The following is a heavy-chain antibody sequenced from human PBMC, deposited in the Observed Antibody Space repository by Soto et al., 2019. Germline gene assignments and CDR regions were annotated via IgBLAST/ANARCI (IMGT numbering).Heavy chain of an antibody. D-gene: IGHD2-2*01. Sequence: SETLSLTCTVSGGSIRSGGYYWSWIRQHPGKGLEWIGYIYYSGSTYYNPSLKSRVTISVDTSKNQFSLKLSSVTAADTAVYYCARAFLDCSSTSCPNDAFDIWGQGTMVTVSS. V-gene: IGHV4-31*03. CDR3: ARAFLDCSSTSCPNDAFDI. J-gene: IGHJ3*02. CDR1: GGSIRSGGYY. CDR2: IYYSGST.